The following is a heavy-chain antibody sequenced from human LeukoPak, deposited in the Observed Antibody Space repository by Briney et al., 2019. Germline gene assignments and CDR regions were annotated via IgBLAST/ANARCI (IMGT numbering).Heavy chain of an antibody. J-gene: IGHJ4*02. CDR1: GFTFDDYA. D-gene: IGHD2-21*02. CDR3: AKGHLAYCGGDCYSGIDY. V-gene: IGHV3-9*01. CDR2: ISWNSGSI. Sequence: GRSLRLSCAASGFTFDDYAMHWVRQAPGKGLEWVSGISWNSGSIGYADSVKGRFTISRDNAKNSLYLQMNSLRAEDTALYYCAKGHLAYCGGDCYSGIDYWGQGTLVTVSS.